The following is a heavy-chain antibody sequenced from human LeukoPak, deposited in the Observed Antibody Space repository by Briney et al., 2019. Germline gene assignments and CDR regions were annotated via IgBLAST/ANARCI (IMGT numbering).Heavy chain of an antibody. CDR1: GFTLSTYN. CDR2: ISGWSNYI. J-gene: IGHJ4*02. CDR3: ARVTLTDDEYYFDH. V-gene: IGHV3-21*01. Sequence: GGSLRLSCVASGFTLSTYNMTWVRQPPGKGLQWVASISGWSNYIHYADSLRGRFSISRDNADNSLSLQMKSLRVEDTAVYYCARVTLTDDEYYFDHWGPGTLVTVSS. D-gene: IGHD3-3*01.